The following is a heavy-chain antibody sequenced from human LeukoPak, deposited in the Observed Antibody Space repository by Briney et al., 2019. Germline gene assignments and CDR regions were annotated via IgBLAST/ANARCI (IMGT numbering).Heavy chain of an antibody. J-gene: IGHJ2*01. CDR1: GLTFSNYG. CDR3: VVILVPGGVWHFDL. CDR2: IYSGGGTTK. V-gene: IGHV3-33*03. D-gene: IGHD2-2*01. Sequence: GTPLRLSCVASGLTFSNYGFHWVRQAPGKGLEWVAIIYSGGGTTKYYAESLKDRFPITRDDSRDTLYLQMNRPRAEDTAVYYCVVILVPGGVWHFDLWGRGTLVTVSS.